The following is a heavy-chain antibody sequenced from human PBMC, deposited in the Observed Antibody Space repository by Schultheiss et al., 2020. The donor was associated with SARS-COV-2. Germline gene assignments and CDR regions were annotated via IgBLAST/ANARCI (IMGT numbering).Heavy chain of an antibody. CDR1: GDSIGTYY. CDR3: ARGTRGDGYHLNYYYYGMDV. V-gene: IGHV4-34*01. J-gene: IGHJ6*02. CDR2: INHSGST. Sequence: SETLSLTCSVSGDSIGTYYWNWVRQSPGKGLEWIGEINHSGSTNYNPSLKSRVTISVDTSKNQFSLKLSSVTAADTAVYYCARGTRGDGYHLNYYYYGMDVWGQGTTVTVSS. D-gene: IGHD5-24*01.